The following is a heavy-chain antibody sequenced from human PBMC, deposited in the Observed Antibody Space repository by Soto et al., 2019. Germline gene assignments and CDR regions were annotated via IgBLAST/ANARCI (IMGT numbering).Heavy chain of an antibody. CDR1: CDTISTGGYT. J-gene: IGHJ5*02. CDR2: IYHSGST. CDR3: ARVPSP. Sequence: SETLSLTCDVSCDTISTGGYTCAWIRQPPGKGLEWIGYIYHSGSTYYNPSLKSRVTISVDRSKNQFSLKLSSVTAADTAVYYCARVPSPWGKGTLVTVSS. V-gene: IGHV4-30-2*01.